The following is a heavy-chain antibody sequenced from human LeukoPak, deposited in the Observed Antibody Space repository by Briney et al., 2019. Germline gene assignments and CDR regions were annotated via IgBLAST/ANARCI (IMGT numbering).Heavy chain of an antibody. J-gene: IGHJ4*02. D-gene: IGHD2-15*01. CDR3: ARERGWYCSGGSCYPGRVFDY. CDR2: ISYDGSNK. CDR1: GFTFSSYA. Sequence: GGSLRLSCAASGFTFSSYAMSWVRQAPGKGLEWVAVISYDGSNKYYADSVKGRFTISRDNSKNTLYLQMNSLRAEDTAVYYCARERGWYCSGGSCYPGRVFDYWGQGTLVTVSS. V-gene: IGHV3-30-3*01.